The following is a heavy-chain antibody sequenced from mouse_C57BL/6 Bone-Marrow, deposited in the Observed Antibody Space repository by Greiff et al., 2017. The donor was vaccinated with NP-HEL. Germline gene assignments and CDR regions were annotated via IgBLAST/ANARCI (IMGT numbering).Heavy chain of an antibody. V-gene: IGHV1-26*01. J-gene: IGHJ2*01. CDR2: INPNNGGT. CDR3: TRPDY. CDR1: GYTFTDYY. Sequence: EVQLQQSGPELVKPGASVKISCKASGYTFTDYYMNWVKQSHGKSLEWIGDINPNNGGTSYNQKFKGKATLTVDKSSSTAYMELRSLTSGGSAVYCCTRPDYGGQGTTLTVTS.